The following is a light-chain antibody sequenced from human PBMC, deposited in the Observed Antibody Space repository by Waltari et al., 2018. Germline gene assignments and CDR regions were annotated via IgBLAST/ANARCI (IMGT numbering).Light chain of an antibody. CDR3: QQYTNWPQT. V-gene: IGKV3-15*01. J-gene: IGKJ1*01. CDR2: DAS. CDR1: QSVTTN. Sequence: EILMTQSPATLSVSPGERATLSCRASQSVTTNLAWYQQKPGPAPRLLIFDASTRATGVPARFSGSGSGTEFTLTISSLQSEDFAVYYCQQYTNWPQTFGQGTKVDI.